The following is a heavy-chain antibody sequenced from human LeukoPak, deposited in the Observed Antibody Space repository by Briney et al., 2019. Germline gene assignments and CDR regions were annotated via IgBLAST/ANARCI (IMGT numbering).Heavy chain of an antibody. CDR1: EFIFNAYA. CDR3: AKHRRGIVGPSLDY. Sequence: TGGSLRLSCAASEFIFNAYAMSWVRQSPGKGLEWVSSISGSGGSTYYADSVKGRFTISRDNSKKMLYLQMSSLRAEDTAVYYCAKHRRGIVGPSLDYWGQGTLVTVSS. D-gene: IGHD1-26*01. V-gene: IGHV3-23*01. CDR2: ISGSGGST. J-gene: IGHJ4*02.